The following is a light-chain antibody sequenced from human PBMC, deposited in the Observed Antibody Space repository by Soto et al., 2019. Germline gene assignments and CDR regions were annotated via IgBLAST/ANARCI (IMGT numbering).Light chain of an antibody. J-gene: IGKJ2*01. Sequence: EIVLTQSPGTLSLSPGERATLSCTPSQRISSSYLSWYQQKPGHAPSFLIYGASGRATDIPDRISGSGSGTDFPLTISRLEPEYFAVYYCQHYGSSPPYTFGQGTKLEIK. CDR2: GAS. V-gene: IGKV3-20*01. CDR3: QHYGSSPPYT. CDR1: QRISSSY.